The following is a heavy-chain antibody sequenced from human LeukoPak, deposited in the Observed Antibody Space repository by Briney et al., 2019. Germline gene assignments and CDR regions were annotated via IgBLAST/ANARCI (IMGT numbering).Heavy chain of an antibody. CDR2: IIPILGIA. CDR3: ARVVSSMVRGVITLNYFDY. J-gene: IGHJ4*02. Sequence: TVKVSCKASGGTFSSYAISWVRQAPGQGLEWMGRIIPILGIANYAQKFQGRVTITADKSTSTAYMELSSLRSEDTAVYYCARVVSSMVRGVITLNYFDYWGQGTLVTVSS. CDR1: GGTFSSYA. D-gene: IGHD3-10*01. V-gene: IGHV1-69*04.